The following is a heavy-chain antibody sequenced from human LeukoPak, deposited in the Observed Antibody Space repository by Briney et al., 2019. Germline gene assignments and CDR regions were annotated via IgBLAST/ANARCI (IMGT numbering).Heavy chain of an antibody. CDR1: GFTFSDCY. CDR3: ARGYGSGSPRENAFDV. Sequence: PGGSLRLSCAASGFTFSDCYMSWVRQAPGKGLEWVSGINWNGGSTGYADSVKGRFTISRDNAKNSLYLQMNSLRAEDTALYYCARGYGSGSPRENAFDVWGQGTLLTVSS. D-gene: IGHD3-10*01. V-gene: IGHV3-20*04. CDR2: INWNGGST. J-gene: IGHJ3*01.